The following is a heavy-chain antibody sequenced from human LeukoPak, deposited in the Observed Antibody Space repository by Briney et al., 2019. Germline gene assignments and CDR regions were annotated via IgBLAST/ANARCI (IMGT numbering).Heavy chain of an antibody. CDR3: ARGGYSYGYAY. CDR2: INHSGGT. CDR1: GGSFSDYY. V-gene: IGHV4-34*01. J-gene: IGHJ4*02. Sequence: PSETLSLTCAVYGGSFSDYYWSWIRQPPGKGLEWIGEINHSGGTNNNPSLKSRVTISVDTTKNHFSMKLSSVTAAGTAVYYCARGGYSYGYAYWGQGTLVTVSS. D-gene: IGHD5-18*01.